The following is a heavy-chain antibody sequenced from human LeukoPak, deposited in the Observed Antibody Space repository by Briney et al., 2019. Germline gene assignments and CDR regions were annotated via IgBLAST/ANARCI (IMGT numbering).Heavy chain of an antibody. CDR1: GFTLSSHW. CDR2: IKQDESEI. CDR3: AKDHHRYSSSWNYGVDV. D-gene: IGHD6-13*01. V-gene: IGHV3-7*01. Sequence: PGGSLRLSCVASGFTLSSHWMHWVRQAPGKGLEWVADIKQDESEIYYVDSVKGRFTISRDNAENSLYLQMNSLRAEDTAVYYCAKDHHRYSSSWNYGVDVWGQGTTVTVSS. J-gene: IGHJ6*02.